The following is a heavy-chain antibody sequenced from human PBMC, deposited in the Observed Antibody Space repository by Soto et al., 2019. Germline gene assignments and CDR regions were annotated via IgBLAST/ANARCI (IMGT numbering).Heavy chain of an antibody. CDR1: GYSFTSYW. CDR3: ARRGLSSYYYGSGSPVDFDY. V-gene: IGHV5-51*01. CDR2: IYPGDSDT. J-gene: IGHJ4*01. Sequence: GESLKISCKGSGYSFTSYWIGWVRQMPGKGLEWMGIIYPGDSDTRYSPSFQGQVTISADKSISTAYLQWSSLKASDTAMYYCARRGLSSYYYGSGSPVDFDYWGHGTLVTVSS. D-gene: IGHD3-10*01.